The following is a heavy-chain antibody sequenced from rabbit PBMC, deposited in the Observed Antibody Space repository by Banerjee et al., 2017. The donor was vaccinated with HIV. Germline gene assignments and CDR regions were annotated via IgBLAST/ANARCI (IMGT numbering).Heavy chain of an antibody. V-gene: IGHV1S45*01. CDR3: AREGSARDYWL. Sequence: QEQLVESGGGLVQPEGSLTLTCKASGFTLSSSDYMCWVRQAPGKGLEWIACIYAGSSGSTYYASLAKGRFTISKTSSTTVTLQMTSLTAADTATYCCAREGSARDYWLWGPGTLVTVS. J-gene: IGHJ4*01. D-gene: IGHD1-1*01. CDR1: GFTLSSSDY. CDR2: IYAGSSGST.